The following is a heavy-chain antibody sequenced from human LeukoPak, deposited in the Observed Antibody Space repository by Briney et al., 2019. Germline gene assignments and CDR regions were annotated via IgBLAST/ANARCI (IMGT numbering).Heavy chain of an antibody. Sequence: GKSLRLSCAASGFTFSSHALHWVRQAPGKGLEWVAVISYDSSNEWYRDSVEGRFTISRDNSRSTLFLQMNRLTPEDTAVYYCARDRHYGDPHHLDYWGQGAPVTVSS. V-gene: IGHV3-30-3*01. CDR1: GFTFSSHA. J-gene: IGHJ4*02. CDR3: ARDRHYGDPHHLDY. CDR2: ISYDSSNE. D-gene: IGHD4-17*01.